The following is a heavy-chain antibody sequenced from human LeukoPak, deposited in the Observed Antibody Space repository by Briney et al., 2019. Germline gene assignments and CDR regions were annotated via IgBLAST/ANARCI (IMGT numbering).Heavy chain of an antibody. Sequence: GGSLRLACAASGFTFSDYYMSWIRQAPGKGLEWLSYISSSSYTNYADSVKGRFTISRDNAKNSLYLQMNSLRAEDTAVYYCARQMATKNTPFDYWGQGTLVTVSS. V-gene: IGHV3-11*03. CDR2: ISSSSYT. J-gene: IGHJ4*02. D-gene: IGHD5-24*01. CDR1: GFTFSDYY. CDR3: ARQMATKNTPFDY.